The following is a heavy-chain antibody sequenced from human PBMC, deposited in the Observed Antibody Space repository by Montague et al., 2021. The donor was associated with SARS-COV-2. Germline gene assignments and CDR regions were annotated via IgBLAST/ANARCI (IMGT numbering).Heavy chain of an antibody. V-gene: IGHV6-1*01. CDR3: TSGREGNYNVMDV. CDR2: TYYRSKWYN. CDR1: GDSVSSNSAT. J-gene: IGHJ6*02. Sequence: YAISGDSVSSNSATWNWVRQSPSRGLEWLGRTYYRSKWYNDYAVSVRGRVTINPDTSKNQSSLQLNSVTPEDTAIYYCTSGREGNYNVMDVWGQGTTVTVSS. D-gene: IGHD1-1*01.